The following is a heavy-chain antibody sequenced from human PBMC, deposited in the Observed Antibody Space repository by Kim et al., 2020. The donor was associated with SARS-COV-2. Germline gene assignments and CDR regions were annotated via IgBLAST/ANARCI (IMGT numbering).Heavy chain of an antibody. Sequence: VKGRFTISRDNSKNTLYLQMNSLRAEDTAVYYCARVSGYSSSWYLKYFDYWGQGTLVTVSS. CDR3: ARVSGYSSSWYLKYFDY. J-gene: IGHJ4*02. D-gene: IGHD6-13*01. V-gene: IGHV3-23*01.